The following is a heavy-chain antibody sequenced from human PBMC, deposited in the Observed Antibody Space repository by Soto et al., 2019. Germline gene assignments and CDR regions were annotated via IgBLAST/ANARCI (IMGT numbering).Heavy chain of an antibody. CDR3: ARRSSGYYYGNFDY. V-gene: IGHV4-30-4*01. CDR2: IYHSGST. CDR1: GGSISNGDYY. J-gene: IGHJ4*02. D-gene: IGHD3-22*01. Sequence: SSETLSLTCTASGGSISNGDYYWNWIRQPPGKGLEWIGYIYHSGSTYYNPSLKSRVTISIDTSKKQFSLKVSSVTAADTAVYFCARRSSGYYYGNFDYWGQGTLVTVSS.